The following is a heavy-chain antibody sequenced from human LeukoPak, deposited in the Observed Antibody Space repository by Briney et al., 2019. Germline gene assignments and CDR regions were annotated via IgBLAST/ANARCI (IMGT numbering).Heavy chain of an antibody. J-gene: IGHJ6*02. CDR2: IYYSGST. CDR3: ARAPCARYYYGMDV. V-gene: IGHV4-30-4*01. Sequence: PSETLSLTCTVSGGSISSGDYYWSWIRQPPGKGLEWIGYIYYSGSTYYNPSLKSRVTISVDTSMNQFSLKLSSVTAADTAVYYCARAPCARYYYGMDVWGQGTTVTVSS. CDR1: GGSISSGDYY.